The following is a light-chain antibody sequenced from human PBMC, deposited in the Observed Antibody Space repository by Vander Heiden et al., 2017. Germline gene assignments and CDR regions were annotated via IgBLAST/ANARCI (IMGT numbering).Light chain of an antibody. Sequence: DIEMTQSPSSVSASVGDRVTITCRASQGISSWLAWYQQKPGKAPKLLIYAASNLQSGVPSRFSGSGSGTHFTLTISRVQPDDFATYYCQQGDSFPRTFGGGTKVEFK. CDR1: QGISSW. CDR2: AAS. CDR3: QQGDSFPRT. J-gene: IGKJ4*01. V-gene: IGKV1-12*01.